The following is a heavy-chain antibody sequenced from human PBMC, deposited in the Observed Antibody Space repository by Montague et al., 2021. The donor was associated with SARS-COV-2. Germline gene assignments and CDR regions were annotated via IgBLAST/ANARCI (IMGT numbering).Heavy chain of an antibody. Sequence: SETLSLTCAVYGGSFSGYYWTWIRKSPGKGLEWIAEINHSGTTNYNFNPSLKSRVTISVDTSKSQFSLKLSSVTAADTGVYYCARWDPQTLTLIGLRCTSACDYWGQGTLVTVSS. D-gene: IGHD1-26*01. CDR3: ARWDPQTLTLIGLRCTSACDY. CDR2: INHSGTT. V-gene: IGHV4-34*01. J-gene: IGHJ4*02. CDR1: GGSFSGYY.